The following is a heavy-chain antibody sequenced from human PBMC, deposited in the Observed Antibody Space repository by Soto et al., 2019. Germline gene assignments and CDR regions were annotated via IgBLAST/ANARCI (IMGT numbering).Heavy chain of an antibody. V-gene: IGHV4-34*01. D-gene: IGHD2-2*03. CDR2: INHSGST. Sequence: SETLSLTCAVYGGSFNGYYWSWIRQSPGKGLEWIGEINHSGSTNYNPSLKSRVTISVDTSKNQFSLKLTSVTAADTAVYFCARPGLDPPPHFDYWGQGTLVTVSS. J-gene: IGHJ4*02. CDR3: ARPGLDPPPHFDY. CDR1: GGSFNGYY.